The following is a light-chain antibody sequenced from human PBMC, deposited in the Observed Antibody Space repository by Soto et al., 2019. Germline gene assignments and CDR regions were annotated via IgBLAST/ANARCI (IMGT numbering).Light chain of an antibody. CDR1: RSLSSSY. J-gene: IGKJ2*01. CDR2: AAS. Sequence: EIVLTQSPGTLSLSPGERATLSCRASRSLSSSYVVWYQQKPGQAPRLLIYAASRRATGIPDRFSGSGSATEYTLTISRLEHEDFEVYYCQQQGTFGQGTKLEIK. V-gene: IGKV3-20*01. CDR3: QQQGT.